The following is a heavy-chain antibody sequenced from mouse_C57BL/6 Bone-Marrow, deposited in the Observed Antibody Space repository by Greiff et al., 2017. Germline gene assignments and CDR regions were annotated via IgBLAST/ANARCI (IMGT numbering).Heavy chain of an antibody. V-gene: IGHV1-64*01. CDR3: ARMGHYSNYGFAY. CDR2: IHPNSGST. Sequence: VQLQQPGAELVKPGASVKLSCKASGYTFTSYWMHWVKQRPGQGLEWIGMIHPNSGSTNYNEKFKNKATLTVDKSSSTAYVQLSSLTSDDSAVYYCARMGHYSNYGFAYWGQGTLVTVSA. CDR1: GYTFTSYW. D-gene: IGHD2-5*01. J-gene: IGHJ3*01.